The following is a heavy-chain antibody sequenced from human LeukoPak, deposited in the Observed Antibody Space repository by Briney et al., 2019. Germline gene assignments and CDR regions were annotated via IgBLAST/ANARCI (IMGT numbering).Heavy chain of an antibody. J-gene: IGHJ4*02. D-gene: IGHD3-22*01. Sequence: PSETLSLTCTVSGGSLSSSSYYWGWLRQPPGTGLEWLGSIYYSGSTYYNPSLKSRVTISVDTSKNQCSLKLSSVTAADTAVYHCARRDAHYYDSSGYYSYFEYWGQGTLVTVSS. CDR3: ARRDAHYYDSSGYYSYFEY. V-gene: IGHV4-39*01. CDR1: GGSLSSSSYY. CDR2: IYYSGST.